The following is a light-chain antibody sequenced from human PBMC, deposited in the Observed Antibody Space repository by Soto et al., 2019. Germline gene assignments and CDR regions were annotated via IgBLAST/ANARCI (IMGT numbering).Light chain of an antibody. V-gene: IGKV3-15*01. CDR1: QSVSSN. Sequence: EIVMTQSPATLSVSPGERATLSCRASQSVSSNLAWYQQKSGQAPRLLIYGASTRATGIPARFSGSGSGTDFILTISSLQSEDSAFYYCQQYNDWPRTFGQGTKVEIK. J-gene: IGKJ1*01. CDR2: GAS. CDR3: QQYNDWPRT.